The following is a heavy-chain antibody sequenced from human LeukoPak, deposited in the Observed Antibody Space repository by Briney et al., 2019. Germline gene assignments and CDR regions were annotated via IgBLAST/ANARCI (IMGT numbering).Heavy chain of an antibody. J-gene: IGHJ4*02. V-gene: IGHV1-2*02. Sequence: GASVKISCKASGYTFTGYYMHWVRQAPGQGLEWMGWINPNSGGTNYAQKFQGRVTMTRDTSISTAYMELSRLRSDDTAVYYCARDRKQWLNPLDYWGQGTLVTVSS. CDR3: ARDRKQWLNPLDY. CDR1: GYTFTGYY. CDR2: INPNSGGT. D-gene: IGHD6-19*01.